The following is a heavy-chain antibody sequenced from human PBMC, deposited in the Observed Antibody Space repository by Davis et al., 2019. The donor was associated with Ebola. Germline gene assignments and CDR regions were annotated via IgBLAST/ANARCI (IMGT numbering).Heavy chain of an antibody. D-gene: IGHD6-6*01. CDR1: GGSISSYY. CDR3: ATNMAVRHFWYFDL. V-gene: IGHV4-4*07. Sequence: PGGSLRLSCTVSGGSISSYYWSWIRQPAGKGLEWIGRIYTSGSTNYNPSLKSRVALSVDTSKNQFSLKLTSVTAADTAVYYCATNMAVRHFWYFDLWGRGTPVTVSS. CDR2: IYTSGST. J-gene: IGHJ2*01.